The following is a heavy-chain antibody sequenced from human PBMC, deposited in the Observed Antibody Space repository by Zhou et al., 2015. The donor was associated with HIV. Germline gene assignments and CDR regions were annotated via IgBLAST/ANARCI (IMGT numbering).Heavy chain of an antibody. J-gene: IGHJ4*02. CDR3: AKAFYDSSGYYFDY. Sequence: EVQLVESGGGLVQPGRSLRLSCAASGFTFDDYAMHWVRQAPGKGLEWVSGISWNSGSIDYADSVKGRFTISRDNAKTSLYLQMNSLRVEDTALYYCAKAFYDSSGYYFDYWGQGTLVTVSS. V-gene: IGHV3-9*01. CDR2: ISWNSGSI. D-gene: IGHD3-22*01. CDR1: GFTFDDYA.